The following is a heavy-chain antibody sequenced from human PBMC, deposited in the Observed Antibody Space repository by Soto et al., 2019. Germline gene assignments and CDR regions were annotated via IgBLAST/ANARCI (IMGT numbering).Heavy chain of an antibody. CDR1: GFTFSSYG. V-gene: IGHV3-33*01. D-gene: IGHD3-9*01. CDR3: AREYYDILTGYLTTLYYYYGMDV. CDR2: IWYDGSNK. Sequence: VGSLRLSCAASGFTFSSYGMHWVRQAPGKGLEWVAVIWYDGSNKHYADSVKGRFTISRDNSKNTLYLQMNSLRAEDTAVYYCAREYYDILTGYLTTLYYYYGMDVWGQGTTVTVSS. J-gene: IGHJ6*02.